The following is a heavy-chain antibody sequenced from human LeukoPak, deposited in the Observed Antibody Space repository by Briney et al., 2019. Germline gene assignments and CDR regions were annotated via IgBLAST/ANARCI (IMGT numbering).Heavy chain of an antibody. D-gene: IGHD3-3*01. Sequence: ASVKVSCKASGYTFTSLDVNWVRQATGQGLEWVGWMNPNTGNTSYAQKFQGRVTMTRDTSINTAYMELSSLRSEDTAVYYCARGYYDFWSGYPYYFGYWGQGTLVTVSS. J-gene: IGHJ4*02. V-gene: IGHV1-8*01. CDR3: ARGYYDFWSGYPYYFGY. CDR1: GYTFTSLD. CDR2: MNPNTGNT.